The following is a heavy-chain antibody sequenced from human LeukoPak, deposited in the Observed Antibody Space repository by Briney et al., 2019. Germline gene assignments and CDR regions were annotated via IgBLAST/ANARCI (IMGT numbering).Heavy chain of an antibody. V-gene: IGHV1-8*01. J-gene: IGHJ4*02. CDR1: GYTFTSYD. D-gene: IGHD2-15*01. CDR2: MNPNSGNT. CDR3: ARAYCSGGSCYSDGFDY. Sequence: ASVKVSCKASGYTFTSYDINWVRQATGQGLEWMGWMNPNSGNTGYAQKFQGRVTMTRNTSISTAYMELSSLRSEDTAVYYCARAYCSGGSCYSDGFDYWGQGTLVTVSS.